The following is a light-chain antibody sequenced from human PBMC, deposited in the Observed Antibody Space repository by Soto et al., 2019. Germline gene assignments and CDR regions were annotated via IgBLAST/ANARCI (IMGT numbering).Light chain of an antibody. Sequence: DIVMTQSPDSLAVSLGERATINCKSSQSVSYNSKNKNYSAWYQQKPGLPPKLLIYWASTRESGVPDRFSGRGSGTDFTLTISRLEPEDFAVYYCHQYGNSPTFGQGTKVDIK. CDR2: WAS. V-gene: IGKV4-1*01. CDR3: HQYGNSPT. J-gene: IGKJ1*01. CDR1: QSVSYNSKNKNY.